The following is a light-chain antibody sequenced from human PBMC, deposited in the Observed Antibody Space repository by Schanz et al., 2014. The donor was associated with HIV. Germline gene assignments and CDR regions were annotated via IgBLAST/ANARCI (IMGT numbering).Light chain of an antibody. CDR3: SSYTSSGTPYV. CDR1: SSDVGGYNY. CDR2: DVS. V-gene: IGLV2-14*03. Sequence: QSVLTQPASVSGSPGQSITISCTGTSSDVGGYNYVSWYQQHPGKAPKLMIYDVSNRPSGVSNRFSGSKSGNTASLTISGLQADDEADYYCSSYTSSGTPYVFGSGTKLTVL. J-gene: IGLJ1*01.